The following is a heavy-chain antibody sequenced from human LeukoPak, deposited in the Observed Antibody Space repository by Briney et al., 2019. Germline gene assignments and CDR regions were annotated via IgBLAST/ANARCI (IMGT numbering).Heavy chain of an antibody. V-gene: IGHV4-59*08. Sequence: SETLSLTCTVSGGSISSYYWSWIRQPPGKGLEWIGYIYYSGSTNYNPSLKSRVIISVDTSKNQFSLKLSSVTAADTAVYYCARHTYDSSGYYSDAFDIWGQGTMVTVSS. CDR2: IYYSGST. CDR3: ARHTYDSSGYYSDAFDI. J-gene: IGHJ3*02. CDR1: GGSISSYY. D-gene: IGHD3-22*01.